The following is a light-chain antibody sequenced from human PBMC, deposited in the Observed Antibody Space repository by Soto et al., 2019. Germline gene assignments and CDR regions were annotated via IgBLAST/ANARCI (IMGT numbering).Light chain of an antibody. V-gene: IGKV3-15*01. Sequence: EIVMTQSPATLSVSPGDTATLSCSASQSVSSNLAWYQQKPGQAPRLLISGASTRSTGIPARFSGSGSGTEFTLTVSSLQSEDFAVYYCQQYNNWPPWTFGQGTKVEIK. CDR2: GAS. CDR1: QSVSSN. CDR3: QQYNNWPPWT. J-gene: IGKJ1*01.